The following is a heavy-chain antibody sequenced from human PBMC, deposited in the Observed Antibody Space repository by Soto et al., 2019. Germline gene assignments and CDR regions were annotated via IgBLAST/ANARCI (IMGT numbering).Heavy chain of an antibody. J-gene: IGHJ4*02. CDR2: MNPNSGNT. CDR3: ARGGLGYCTNGVCPTY. V-gene: IGHV1-8*01. Sequence: ASVKVSCKASGYTFTSYDINWVRQATGQGLEWMGWMNPNSGNTGYAQKFQGRVTMTRNTSISTAYMELSSLRSEDTAVYYCARGGLGYCTNGVCPTYWGQGTLVTVSS. D-gene: IGHD2-8*01. CDR1: GYTFTSYD.